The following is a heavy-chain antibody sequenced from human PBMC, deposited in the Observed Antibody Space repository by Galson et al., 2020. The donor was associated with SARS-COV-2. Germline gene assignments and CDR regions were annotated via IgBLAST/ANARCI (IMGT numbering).Heavy chain of an antibody. Sequence: KIGESLKISCAASGFTFSDYYMSWIRQAPGKGLEWVSYISSSSSYTNYADSVKGRFTISRDNAQNSLYLQMNSLRAEDTAVYYCARVAALDYVILTGYSFDYWGQGTRVTVSS. D-gene: IGHD3-9*01. CDR3: ARVAALDYVILTGYSFDY. V-gene: IGHV3-11*05. J-gene: IGHJ4*02. CDR2: ISSSSSYT. CDR1: GFTFSDYY.